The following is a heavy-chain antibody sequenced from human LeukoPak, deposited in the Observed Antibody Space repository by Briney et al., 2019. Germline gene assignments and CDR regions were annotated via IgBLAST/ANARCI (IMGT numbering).Heavy chain of an antibody. V-gene: IGHV1-69*06. D-gene: IGHD3-10*01. CDR2: IIPIFGTA. CDR3: ASHRGDYYGSGSYYLSLRYYYYMDV. Sequence: GASVKVSCKASGGTFSSYAISWVRQAPGQGLEWMGGIIPIFGTANYAQKFQGRVTITADKSTSTAYMELSSLRSEDTAVYYCASHRGDYYGSGSYYLSLRYYYYMDVWGKGTTVTVSS. J-gene: IGHJ6*03. CDR1: GGTFSSYA.